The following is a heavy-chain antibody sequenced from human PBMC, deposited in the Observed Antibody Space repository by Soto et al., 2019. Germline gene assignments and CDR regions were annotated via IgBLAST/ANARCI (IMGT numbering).Heavy chain of an antibody. D-gene: IGHD3-22*01. CDR3: AKDPTTTYYFVSSCYYLLNYFAY. CDR1: GFTFSSYA. V-gene: IGHV3-23*01. CDR2: ISGSGGST. Sequence: GGSLRLSCAASGFTFSSYAMSWVRQAPGKGLEWVSAISGSGGSTYYADSVKGRFTISRDNSKNTLYLQMKSLRAEDTAVYYSAKDPTTTYYFVSSCYYLLNYFAYSGQRTLVTVSS. J-gene: IGHJ4*02.